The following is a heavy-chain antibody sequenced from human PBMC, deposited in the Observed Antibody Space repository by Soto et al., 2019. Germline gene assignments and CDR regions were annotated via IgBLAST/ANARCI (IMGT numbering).Heavy chain of an antibody. V-gene: IGHV4-59*12. J-gene: IGHJ6*02. D-gene: IGHD3-16*02. Sequence: SETLSVTCTVSGGSSSSYYWSWIRQPAGKGLEWIGDNYYSGSTNYNPSLKRRVTISVATSKHQFSLKLSSVTAAATAVYSCARESYRGMDVWGQGTTVTVSS. CDR3: ARESYRGMDV. CDR2: NYYSGST. CDR1: GGSSSSYY.